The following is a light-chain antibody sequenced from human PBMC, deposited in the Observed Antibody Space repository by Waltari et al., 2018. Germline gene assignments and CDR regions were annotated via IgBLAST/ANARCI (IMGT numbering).Light chain of an antibody. J-gene: IGKJ4*01. CDR1: QNISIY. V-gene: IGKV1-39*01. CDR2: GAS. Sequence: DIQMTQSPSSLSASVGARVTITCRASQNISIYLNWYQQKPGKAPKVMIYGASSLQNGVPSRFSGSGSGTDFTLTIGSLQPEDFAIYYCQQSYRTPELTFGGGTRVEI. CDR3: QQSYRTPELT.